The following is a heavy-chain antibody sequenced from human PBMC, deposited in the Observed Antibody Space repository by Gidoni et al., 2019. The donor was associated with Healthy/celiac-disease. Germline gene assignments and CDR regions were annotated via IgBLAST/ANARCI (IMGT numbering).Heavy chain of an antibody. CDR2: ISYDGSNK. CDR1: GFPFSSYA. J-gene: IGHJ4*02. Sequence: QVQLVDPGGCVAQPGRSLRLPCASAGFPFSSYAMPWVGQAPGKGLEWVAVISYDGSNKYYADSVKGRFTISRDKSKNTLYLQMNSLRAEDTAVYYCASYGSRVYYFDYWGQGTLVTVSS. CDR3: ASYGSRVYYFDY. V-gene: IGHV3-30-3*01. D-gene: IGHD4-17*01.